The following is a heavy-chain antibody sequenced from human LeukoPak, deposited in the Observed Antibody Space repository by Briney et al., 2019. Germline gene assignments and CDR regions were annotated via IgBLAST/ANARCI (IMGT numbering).Heavy chain of an antibody. Sequence: SETLSLTCAVSGYSISSGYYWGWIRQPPGKGLEWIGGIYHSGSTYYNPSLKSRVTVSVDTSKNQFSLKLSSVTAAGTAVYYCARDPEYYGSGSSSFFDYWGQGTLVTVSS. CDR3: ARDPEYYGSGSSSFFDY. CDR2: IYHSGST. D-gene: IGHD3-10*01. CDR1: GYSISSGYY. J-gene: IGHJ4*02. V-gene: IGHV4-38-2*02.